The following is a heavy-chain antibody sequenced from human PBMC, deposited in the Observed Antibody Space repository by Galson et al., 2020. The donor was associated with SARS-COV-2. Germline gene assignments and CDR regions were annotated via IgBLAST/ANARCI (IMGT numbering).Heavy chain of an antibody. J-gene: IGHJ6*02. CDR1: GITFSSYG. D-gene: IGHD3-9*01. V-gene: IGHV3-33*01. CDR3: AREGDISAVGGMDV. CDR2: IWYDGSNK. Sequence: GGSLRLSCAASGITFSSYGMHWVRQAPGKGLEWVAVIWYDGSNKYYADSVKGRFTISRDNSKNTLYLQMNSLRAEDTAVYYCAREGDISAVGGMDVWGQGTTVTVSS.